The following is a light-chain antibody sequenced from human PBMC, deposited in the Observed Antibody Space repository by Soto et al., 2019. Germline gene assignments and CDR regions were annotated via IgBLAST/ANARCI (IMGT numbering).Light chain of an antibody. CDR1: QSVGGY. CDR3: HQRSNWPPLT. Sequence: EIVLTQSPATLSLSPGERATLSCRASQSVGGYLDWYQQKPGQAPRLLIYDASNRASGIPARFSRSGSGTDFTLTISSLEPEDLAVYYCHQRSNWPPLTFGGGTKVEIK. J-gene: IGKJ4*01. V-gene: IGKV3-11*01. CDR2: DAS.